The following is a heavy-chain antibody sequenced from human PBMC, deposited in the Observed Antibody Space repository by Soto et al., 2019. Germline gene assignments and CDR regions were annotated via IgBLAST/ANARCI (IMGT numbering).Heavy chain of an antibody. D-gene: IGHD6-19*01. CDR1: GGSISSYY. CDR3: ARVRWVAGTIILDY. CDR2: IYYSGST. V-gene: IGHV4-59*01. J-gene: IGHJ4*02. Sequence: SETLSLTCTVSGGSISSYYWSWIRQPPGKGLEWIGYIYYSGSTNYNPSLKSRVTISVDTSKNQFSLKLSSVTAADTAVYYCARVRWVAGTIILDYWGQGTLVTVS.